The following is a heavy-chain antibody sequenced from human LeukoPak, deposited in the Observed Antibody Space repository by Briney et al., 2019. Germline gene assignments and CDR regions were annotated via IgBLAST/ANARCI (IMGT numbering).Heavy chain of an antibody. CDR1: GFTFSSYA. Sequence: GGSLRLSCAASGFTFSSYAMSWFRQAPGKGLEWVGFIRSKPYGGTTENAASVKGRFTISRDDSESIAYLQMNSLKTEDTAVYYCARGGVYCSSVSCSVDYWGQGILVTVSS. J-gene: IGHJ4*02. CDR3: ARGGVYCSSVSCSVDY. CDR2: IRSKPYGGTT. V-gene: IGHV3-49*03. D-gene: IGHD2-2*01.